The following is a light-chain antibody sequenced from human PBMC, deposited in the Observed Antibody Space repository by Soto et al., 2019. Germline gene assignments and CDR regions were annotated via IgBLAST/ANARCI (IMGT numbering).Light chain of an antibody. Sequence: DIQMTQSPSSLSASVGDRVTITCRTSQTINTYLHWYQQKPGTAPKLLIYGASSLQSGVPSRFSGSGSGTDFTLTISSLQPEDCSTYYCQESFSTPGTFGQGTKLEIK. CDR1: QTINTY. CDR3: QESFSTPGT. CDR2: GAS. J-gene: IGKJ2*01. V-gene: IGKV1-39*01.